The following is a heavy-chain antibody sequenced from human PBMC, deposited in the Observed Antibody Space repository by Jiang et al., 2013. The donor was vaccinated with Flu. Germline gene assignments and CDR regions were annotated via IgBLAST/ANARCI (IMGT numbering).Heavy chain of an antibody. CDR1: GGTFSSYA. Sequence: AEVKKPGSSVKVSCKASGGTFSSYAISWVRQAPGQGLEWMGGIIPIFGTANYAQKFQGRVTITADESTSTAYMELSSLRSEDTAVYYCARDRNEDDFWSGYLDGPWGQGTLVTVSS. V-gene: IGHV1-69*01. CDR3: ARDRNEDDFWSGYLDGP. CDR2: IIPIFGTA. J-gene: IGHJ5*02. D-gene: IGHD3-3*01.